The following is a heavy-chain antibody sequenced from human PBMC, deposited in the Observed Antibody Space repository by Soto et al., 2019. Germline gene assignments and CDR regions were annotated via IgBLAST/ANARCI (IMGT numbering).Heavy chain of an antibody. CDR1: GGTFSSYA. CDR3: AREFSTAMVTYNWFDP. Sequence: QVQLVQSGAEVKKPGSSVKVSCKASGGTFSSYAISWVRQAPGQGLEWMGGIIPIFGTANYAQKFQGRVTITADKSTSTAYMELSSLRSEDTAVYYWAREFSTAMVTYNWFDPWGQGTLVTVSS. CDR2: IIPIFGTA. V-gene: IGHV1-69*06. J-gene: IGHJ5*02. D-gene: IGHD5-18*01.